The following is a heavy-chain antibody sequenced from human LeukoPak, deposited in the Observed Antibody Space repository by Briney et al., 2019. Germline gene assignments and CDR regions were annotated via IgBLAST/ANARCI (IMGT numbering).Heavy chain of an antibody. J-gene: IGHJ1*01. CDR1: GYTFTGYY. Sequence: GASVKVSCKASGYTFTGYYMHWVRQAPGQGLEWMGWISAYNGNTNYAQKLQGRVTMTTDTSTSTAYMELRSLRSDDTAVYYCARDGHDILTGYHGDFQHWGQGTLVTVSS. CDR3: ARDGHDILTGYHGDFQH. V-gene: IGHV1-18*04. D-gene: IGHD3-9*01. CDR2: ISAYNGNT.